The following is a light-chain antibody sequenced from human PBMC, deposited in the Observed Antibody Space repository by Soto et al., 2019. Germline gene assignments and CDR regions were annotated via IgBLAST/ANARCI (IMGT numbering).Light chain of an antibody. CDR2: GAY. Sequence: EIVLTQSPGTLSLSPGERATLSCRASQSVSTTYLAWYQQKAGQAHRLLISGAYSRATGVQDRFSGSGSGTDFTLTITRLEPEDFALYYCQQYGNSPITFGQGTRLEIK. CDR1: QSVSTTY. CDR3: QQYGNSPIT. V-gene: IGKV3-20*01. J-gene: IGKJ5*01.